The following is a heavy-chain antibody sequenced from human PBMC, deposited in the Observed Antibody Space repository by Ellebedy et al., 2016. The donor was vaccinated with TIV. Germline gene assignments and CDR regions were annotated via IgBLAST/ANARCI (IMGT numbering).Heavy chain of an antibody. CDR3: ARGAGWYAY. Sequence: MPSDTLSLTCTVPGASISNDYWSWIRQRPGQGLEWIGFISYSGGTRFHPSLKSRITMSLDKSKNQFSLNLSSVTTADTALYYCARGAGWYAYWGQGILVSVSS. CDR1: GASISNDY. J-gene: IGHJ4*02. D-gene: IGHD6-19*01. CDR2: ISYSGGT. V-gene: IGHV4-59*01.